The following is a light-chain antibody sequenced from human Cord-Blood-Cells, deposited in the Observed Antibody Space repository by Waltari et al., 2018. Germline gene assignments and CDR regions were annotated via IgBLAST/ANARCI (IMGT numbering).Light chain of an antibody. Sequence: QSVLTQPPSASGTPGQRVTSYCSRRSPTLGSNTVNWYQQLPGTAPKLLIYSNNQRPSGVPDRFSGSKSGTSASLAISGLQSEDEADYYCAAWDDSLNGVVFGGGTKLTVL. CDR1: SPTLGSNT. CDR2: SNN. J-gene: IGLJ2*01. V-gene: IGLV1-44*01. CDR3: AAWDDSLNGVV.